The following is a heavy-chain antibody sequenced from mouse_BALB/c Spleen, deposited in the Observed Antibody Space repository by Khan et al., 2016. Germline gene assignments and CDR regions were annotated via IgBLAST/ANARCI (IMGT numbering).Heavy chain of an antibody. CDR3: ASLWLRRGDPY. J-gene: IGHJ3*01. CDR2: IWTGGST. CDR1: GFSLTTYG. D-gene: IGHD2-2*01. V-gene: IGHV2-2*02. Sequence: VQLKQSGPGLVQPSQSLSITCTVSGFSLTTYGVHWVRQSPGKGLEWLGVIWTGGSTDYNAAFISRLSISKDNSKSQVFVQMNSLQANDTAIYYCASLWLRRGDPYWGQGTLVTVSA.